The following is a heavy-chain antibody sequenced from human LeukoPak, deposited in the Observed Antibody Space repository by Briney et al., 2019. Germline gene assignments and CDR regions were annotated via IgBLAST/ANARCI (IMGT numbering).Heavy chain of an antibody. V-gene: IGHV3-20*04. CDR2: INWNGGST. D-gene: IGHD1-26*01. J-gene: IGHJ4*02. CDR1: GFTFDDYG. CDR3: ARASLRGSGSYSAFDI. Sequence: GGSLRLSCAASGFTFDDYGMSWVRQAPGKGLEWVSGINWNGGSTGYADSVKGRFTISRDNAKNSLYLQMNSLRAEDTALYYCARASLRGSGSYSAFDIWGQGTLVTVSS.